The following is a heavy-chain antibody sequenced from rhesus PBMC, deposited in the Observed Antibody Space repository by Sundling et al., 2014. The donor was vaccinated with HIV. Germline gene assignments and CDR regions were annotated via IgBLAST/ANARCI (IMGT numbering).Heavy chain of an antibody. CDR3: AIAPTDVTLDY. D-gene: IGHD3-3*01. J-gene: IGHJ4*01. Sequence: QVQLQESGPGLVKPSETLSLTCAVSGGSINEYYYWNWIRQPPGKGLEWIGNIYGNSATTYYNPSLKSRVAISKDTSKNQFSLNLTSLTAADTAIYYCAIAPTDVTLDYWGQGVLVTVSS. CDR2: IYGNSATT. CDR1: GGSINEYYY. V-gene: IGHV4S9*01.